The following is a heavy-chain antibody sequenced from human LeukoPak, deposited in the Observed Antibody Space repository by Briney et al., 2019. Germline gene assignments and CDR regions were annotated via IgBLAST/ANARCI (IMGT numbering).Heavy chain of an antibody. CDR1: GSTFDDYA. J-gene: IGHJ4*02. V-gene: IGHV3-9*01. D-gene: IGHD3-22*01. CDR2: ISWNSGSI. Sequence: PGGSLRLSCAASGSTFDDYAMHWVRQAPGKGLEWVSGISWNSGSIGYADSVKGRFTISRDNAKNSLYLQMNSLRAEDTALYYCAKGTNNYYDSSGPEFDYWGQGTLVTVSS. CDR3: AKGTNNYYDSSGPEFDY.